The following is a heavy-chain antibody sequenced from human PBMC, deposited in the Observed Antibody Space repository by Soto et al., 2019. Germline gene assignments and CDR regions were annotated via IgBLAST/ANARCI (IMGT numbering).Heavy chain of an antibody. D-gene: IGHD1-7*01. V-gene: IGHV1-8*01. CDR2: MNPNSGNT. Sequence: QVQLVQSGAEVKKPGASVKVSCKASGYTFTSYNINWVRQATGQGLEWMGWMNPNSGNTGYAQKFQGRVTMTRNTSISTAYMELSSLRSEDTAVYYCARVLELHSGSYYTFDVWGQGTTVTVSS. CDR1: GYTFTSYN. J-gene: IGHJ6*02. CDR3: ARVLELHSGSYYTFDV.